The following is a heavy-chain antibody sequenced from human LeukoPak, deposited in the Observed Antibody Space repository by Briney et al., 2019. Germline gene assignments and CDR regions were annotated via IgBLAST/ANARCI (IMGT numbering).Heavy chain of an antibody. CDR3: ARTSPIVGATGGAFDI. V-gene: IGHV1-69*02. D-gene: IGHD1-26*01. J-gene: IGHJ3*02. Sequence: SVKVSCKASGGAFSSYTISWVRQAPGQGLEWMGRIIPILGIANYAQKFQGRVTITADKSTSTAYMELSSLRSEDTAVYYCARTSPIVGATGGAFDIWGQGTMVTVSS. CDR2: IIPILGIA. CDR1: GGAFSSYT.